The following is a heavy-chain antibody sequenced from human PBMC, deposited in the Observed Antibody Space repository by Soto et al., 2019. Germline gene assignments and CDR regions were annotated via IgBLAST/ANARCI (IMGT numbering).Heavy chain of an antibody. V-gene: IGHV1-69*13. J-gene: IGHJ6*02. Sequence: GASVKVSCKASGGTFSSYAISWVRQAPGQGLEWMGGIIPIFGTANYAQKFQGRVTITADESTSTAYMELSSLRSEDTAVYYCARNSGYGYGMDVWGQGTTVTVSS. CDR1: GGTFSSYA. CDR2: IIPIFGTA. CDR3: ARNSGYGYGMDV. D-gene: IGHD5-12*01.